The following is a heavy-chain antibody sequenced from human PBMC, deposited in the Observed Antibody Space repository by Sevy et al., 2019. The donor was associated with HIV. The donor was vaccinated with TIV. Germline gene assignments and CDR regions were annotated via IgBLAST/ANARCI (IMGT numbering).Heavy chain of an antibody. CDR3: ARDLSSSSWSEYFQH. V-gene: IGHV1-18*01. D-gene: IGHD6-13*01. Sequence: ASVKVSCKASGYTFTSYGISWVRQAPGQGLEWMGWISAYNGNTNYAQKLQGRVTMTTDTSTSTAYMELRSLRSDDTAVYYCARDLSSSSWSEYFQHWGQGTLVTVSS. CDR1: GYTFTSYG. J-gene: IGHJ1*01. CDR2: ISAYNGNT.